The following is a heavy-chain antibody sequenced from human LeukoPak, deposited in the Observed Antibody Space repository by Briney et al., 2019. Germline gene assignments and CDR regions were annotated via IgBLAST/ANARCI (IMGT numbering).Heavy chain of an antibody. D-gene: IGHD6-19*01. J-gene: IGHJ4*02. Sequence: PGGSLRLSCAASGFTFSSYGMSWVRQAPGKGLEWVSAISGSGGSTNYADSVKGRFTISRDNAKNSLYLQMNGLRAEDTAVYYCAREDSSGWYKFDYWGQGTLVTVSS. CDR1: GFTFSSYG. V-gene: IGHV3-23*01. CDR2: ISGSGGST. CDR3: AREDSSGWYKFDY.